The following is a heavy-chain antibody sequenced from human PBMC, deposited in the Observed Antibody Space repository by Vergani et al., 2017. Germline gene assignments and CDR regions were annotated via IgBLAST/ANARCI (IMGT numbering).Heavy chain of an antibody. D-gene: IGHD5-18*01. Sequence: EVQLLESGGGLVQPGGSLRLSCEASGFSFPGYAMSWVRQAPGKGLEWVSSVSGSSDTPYYADSVKGRFIISRDNSKNTLHLHMNSLRADDTAVYYCTKGSRGDTGYFFDYWGQGALATVSS. V-gene: IGHV3-23*01. CDR3: TKGSRGDTGYFFDY. J-gene: IGHJ4*02. CDR2: VSGSSDTP. CDR1: GFSFPGYA.